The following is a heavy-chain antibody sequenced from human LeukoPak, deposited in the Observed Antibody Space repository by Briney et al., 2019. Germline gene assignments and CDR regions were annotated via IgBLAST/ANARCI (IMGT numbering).Heavy chain of an antibody. CDR2: ISSSSSYI. CDR1: GFTFSSYS. D-gene: IGHD6-13*01. CDR3: ARGADSSSWSNWFDP. Sequence: PGGSLRLSCAASGFTFSSYSMNWVRQAPGKGLEWVSSISSSSSYIYYADSVKGRFTISRDNAKNSLYLQMNSLRAEDTAVYYCARGADSSSWSNWFDPWGQGTLVTVSS. J-gene: IGHJ5*02. V-gene: IGHV3-21*04.